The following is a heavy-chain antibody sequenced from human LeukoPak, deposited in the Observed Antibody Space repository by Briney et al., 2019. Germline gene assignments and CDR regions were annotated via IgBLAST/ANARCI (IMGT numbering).Heavy chain of an antibody. CDR2: IYYSGSA. J-gene: IGHJ4*02. CDR1: GGSISGFY. D-gene: IGHD6-19*01. V-gene: IGHV4-59*01. CDR3: ARDRDSSGWFDY. Sequence: KPSETLSLTCTVSGGSISGFYWGWIRQPPGKGLEWIGFIYYSGSANYNPSLKSRVTISVDMSKNQFSLKLSSVTAADTAFYYCARDRDSSGWFDYWGQGALVTVSS.